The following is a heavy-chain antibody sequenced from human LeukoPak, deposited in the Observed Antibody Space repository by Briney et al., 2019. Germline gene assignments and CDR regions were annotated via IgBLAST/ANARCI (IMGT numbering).Heavy chain of an antibody. CDR3: AKRGVVIRVILVGFHKEAYYFDS. V-gene: IGHV3-23*01. J-gene: IGHJ4*02. D-gene: IGHD3-22*01. Sequence: GGSLRLSCAVSGFTLSNYGMRWVRQAPGRGLEWVAGISGSGGSTIYADSVKGRFTISRDNPKNTPYLQMNSLRAEDTAVYFCAKRGVVIRVILVGFHKEAYYFDSWGQGALVTVSS. CDR1: GFTLSNYG. CDR2: ISGSGGST.